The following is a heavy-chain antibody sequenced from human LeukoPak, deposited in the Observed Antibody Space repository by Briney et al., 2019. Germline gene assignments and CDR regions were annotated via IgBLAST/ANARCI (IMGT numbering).Heavy chain of an antibody. CDR3: AATRGFWSGYSSDAFDI. Sequence: PSETLSLTCTVSGGSISSYYWSWIRQPAGEGLEWIGRIYTSGSTNYNPSLKSRVTMSVDTSKNQFSLKLSSVTAADTAVYYCAATRGFWSGYSSDAFDIWGQGTMVTVSS. J-gene: IGHJ3*02. D-gene: IGHD3-3*01. CDR2: IYTSGST. V-gene: IGHV4-4*07. CDR1: GGSISSYY.